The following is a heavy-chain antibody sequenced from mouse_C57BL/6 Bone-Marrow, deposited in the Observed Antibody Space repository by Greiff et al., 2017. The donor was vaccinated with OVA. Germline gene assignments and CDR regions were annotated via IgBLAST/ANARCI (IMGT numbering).Heavy chain of an antibody. D-gene: IGHD1-1*01. Sequence: VQLQQPGAELVKPGASVKMSCTASGYTFTSYWITWVKQRPGQGLAWIGDIYPGSGRTNYNEKFKSKATLTVDTSSSTAYMQLSSLTSEDAAVYYCARSGITTVEGDFAMDYWGQGTSVTVSS. V-gene: IGHV1-55*01. CDR3: ARSGITTVEGDFAMDY. CDR1: GYTFTSYW. CDR2: IYPGSGRT. J-gene: IGHJ4*01.